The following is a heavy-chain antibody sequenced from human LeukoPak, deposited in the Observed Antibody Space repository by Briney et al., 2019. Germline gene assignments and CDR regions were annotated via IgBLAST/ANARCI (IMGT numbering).Heavy chain of an antibody. V-gene: IGHV3-23*01. J-gene: IGHJ3*02. Sequence: GGSLRLSCAASGFTFSSYAMSWVRQAPGKGLEWVSAISGSGGSTYYADSVKGRFTISRDNSKNTLYLQMNSLRAEDTAVYYCAKGLTYYYDSSGYHDAFDIWGQGTMVTVSS. CDR3: AKGLTYYYDSSGYHDAFDI. D-gene: IGHD3-22*01. CDR2: ISGSGGST. CDR1: GFTFSSYA.